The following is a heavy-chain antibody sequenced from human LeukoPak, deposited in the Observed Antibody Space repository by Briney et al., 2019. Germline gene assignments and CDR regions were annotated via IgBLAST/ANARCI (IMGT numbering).Heavy chain of an antibody. J-gene: IGHJ5*02. V-gene: IGHV4-30-4*01. CDR2: IYHSGST. CDR1: AGSISSGDYY. D-gene: IGHD3-10*01. Sequence: SQTLSLTCIVSAGSISSGDYYWSWIRQPPGKGLEWTGYIYHSGSTYYNPSLKSRVTISLDTPKNQFSLKLTSVTAADTAVYYCARRRFGPGWFDPWGQGTLVTVSS. CDR3: ARRRFGPGWFDP.